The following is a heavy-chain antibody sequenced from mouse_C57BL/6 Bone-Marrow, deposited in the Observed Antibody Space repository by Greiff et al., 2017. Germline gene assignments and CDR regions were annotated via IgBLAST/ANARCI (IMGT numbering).Heavy chain of an antibody. CDR2: INPGSGGT. J-gene: IGHJ2*01. CDR1: GYAFTNYL. D-gene: IGHD2-2*01. Sequence: QVQLQQSGAELVRPGTSVKVSCKASGYAFTNYLIEWVKQRPGQGLEWIGVINPGSGGTNYNEKFKGKATLTADKSSSTAYMQLSSLTSEDSAVYCCVVSYLDYWGQGTTLTVSA. V-gene: IGHV1-54*01. CDR3: VVSYLDY.